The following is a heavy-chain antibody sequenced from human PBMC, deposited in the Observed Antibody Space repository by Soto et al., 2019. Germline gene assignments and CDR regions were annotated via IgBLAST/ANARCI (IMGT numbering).Heavy chain of an antibody. J-gene: IGHJ6*03. CDR2: ISHDGSNK. V-gene: IGHV3-30*18. Sequence: PGGARRHPWAASAFTFSSCALQWVRQSPCKRLEEVAGISHDGSNKYYADSVKGRFTISRDNSENTLYLQMDSPRAEDTAVYYCAKAPNWIPPYYYYMGFRGKGATGTVS. D-gene: IGHD1-1*01. CDR1: AFTFSSCA. CDR3: AKAPNWIPPYYYYMGF.